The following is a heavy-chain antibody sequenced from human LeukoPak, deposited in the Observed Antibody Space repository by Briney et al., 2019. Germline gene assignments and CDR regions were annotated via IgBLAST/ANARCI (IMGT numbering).Heavy chain of an antibody. CDR3: ARLTAMALFDY. Sequence: SETLSLTCTVSGGSISSYYWSWIRQPPGKGLEWIGYIYYSGSTNYNPSLKGRVTISVDTSKNQFSLKLSSVTAADTAVYYCARLTAMALFDYWGQGTLVTVSS. D-gene: IGHD5-18*01. CDR2: IYYSGST. V-gene: IGHV4-59*01. CDR1: GGSISSYY. J-gene: IGHJ4*02.